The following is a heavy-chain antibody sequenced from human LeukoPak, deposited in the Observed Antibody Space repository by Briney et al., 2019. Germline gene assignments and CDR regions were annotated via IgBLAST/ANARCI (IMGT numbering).Heavy chain of an antibody. J-gene: IGHJ4*02. CDR3: VNRAWLDF. V-gene: IGHV3-7*01. CDR1: GFMFSSYW. Sequence: GGSLRLSCAASGFMFSSYWMSWVRQAPGKGLEWVANIKEDGSERHYVDSVEGRFTISRDNAKNSLSLQMDSLRAHDTAVYYCVNRAWLDFWGQGTLVTVSS. CDR2: IKEDGSER.